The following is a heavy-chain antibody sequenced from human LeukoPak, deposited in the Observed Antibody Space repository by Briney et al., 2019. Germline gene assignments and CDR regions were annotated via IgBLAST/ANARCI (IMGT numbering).Heavy chain of an antibody. V-gene: IGHV3-30*04. D-gene: IGHD3-9*01. Sequence: PGRSLRLSCAASGFTFSSYAMHWVHQAPGKGLEWVAVISYDGSNKYYADSVKGRFTISRDNSKNTLYLQMNSLRAEDTAVYYCARDQRYDILTGYSYYFDYWGQGTLVTVSS. J-gene: IGHJ4*02. CDR3: ARDQRYDILTGYSYYFDY. CDR1: GFTFSSYA. CDR2: ISYDGSNK.